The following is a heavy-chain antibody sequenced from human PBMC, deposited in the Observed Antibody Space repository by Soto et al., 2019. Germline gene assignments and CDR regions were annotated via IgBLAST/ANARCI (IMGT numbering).Heavy chain of an antibody. V-gene: IGHV3-23*01. J-gene: IGHJ4*02. CDR1: GFTFSSYA. D-gene: IGHD2-21*01. CDR2: ISGSGDNT. Sequence: EVQLLESGGGLVQPGGSLRLSCAASGFTFSSYAMSWVRQAPGKGLEWVSAISGSGDNTHYADSVKGRFTISRDNSKTTLYLQMNSLSAGDTAVYYCAARGEVVITGFYYWGQGTLVTVSS. CDR3: AARGEVVITGFYY.